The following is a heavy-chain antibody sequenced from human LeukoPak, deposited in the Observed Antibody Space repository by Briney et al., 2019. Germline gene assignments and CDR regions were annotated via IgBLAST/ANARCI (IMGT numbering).Heavy chain of an antibody. CDR3: ARADFGVVIIPNDY. V-gene: IGHV3-48*04. J-gene: IGHJ4*02. D-gene: IGHD3-3*01. CDR2: ISSSSSTI. CDR1: GFTFSSYS. Sequence: RSGGSLRLSCAASGFTFSSYSMNWVRQAPGKGLKWVSYISSSSSTIYYADSVKGRFTISRDNAKNSLYLQMNSLRAEDTAVYYCARADFGVVIIPNDYWGQGTLVTVSS.